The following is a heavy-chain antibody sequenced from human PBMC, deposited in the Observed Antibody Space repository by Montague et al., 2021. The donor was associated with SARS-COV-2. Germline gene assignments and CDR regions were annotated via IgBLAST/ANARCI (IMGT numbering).Heavy chain of an antibody. CDR2: INHSGST. V-gene: IGHV4-34*01. Sequence: SETLSLTCAVYGGSFSGYYWSWIRQPPGKGLEWVGEINHSGSTNXNPSLKSRVTISVDTSKNQFSLKLSSVTAADTAVYYWARGRSCRTHYSYMDVWGKGTTVTVSS. CDR1: GGSFSGYY. CDR3: ARGRSCRTHYSYMDV. J-gene: IGHJ6*03. D-gene: IGHD2-2*01.